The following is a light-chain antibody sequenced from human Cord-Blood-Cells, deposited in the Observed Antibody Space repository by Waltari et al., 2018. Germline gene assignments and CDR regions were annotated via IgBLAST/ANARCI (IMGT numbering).Light chain of an antibody. CDR3: SSYTSSSTWV. V-gene: IGLV2-14*03. CDR1: CSDVGGYNY. CDR2: DVS. J-gene: IGLJ3*02. Sequence: QSALTQPASVSGSPGQSITIPCTGTCSDVGGYNYVSWYQPHPGKAPKLMIYDVSNRPSGVSNRFSGSKSGNTASLTISGLQAEDEADYYCSSYTSSSTWVFGGGTKLTVL.